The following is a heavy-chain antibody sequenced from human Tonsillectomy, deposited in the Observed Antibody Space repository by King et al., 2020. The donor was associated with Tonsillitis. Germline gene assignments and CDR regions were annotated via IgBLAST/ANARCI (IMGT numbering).Heavy chain of an antibody. J-gene: IGHJ4*02. V-gene: IGHV2-70*01. Sequence: VTLKESGPALVKPTQTLTLTCTFSGFSLSTSGMCVSWIRQPPGKALEWLALIDWDDDKYYSTSLKTRLTISKDTSKNHVVLTMTNMDPVDTATYYCARIYYDILTGYYTLDYWGQGTLVTVSS. CDR2: IDWDDDK. CDR1: GFSLSTSGMC. CDR3: ARIYYDILTGYYTLDY. D-gene: IGHD3-9*01.